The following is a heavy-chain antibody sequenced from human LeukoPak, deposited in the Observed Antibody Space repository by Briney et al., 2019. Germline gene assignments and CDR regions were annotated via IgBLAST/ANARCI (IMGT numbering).Heavy chain of an antibody. CDR2: IVPIFGTA. CDR1: GGTFSSYA. Sequence: GASVKVSCKASGGTFSSYAISWVRQAPGQGLEWMGGIVPIFGTANYAQKFQGRVTITADESTSTAYMELSSLRSEDTAVYYCARGSRYYYYMDVWGKGTTVTISS. J-gene: IGHJ6*03. CDR3: ARGSRYYYYMDV. V-gene: IGHV1-69*13.